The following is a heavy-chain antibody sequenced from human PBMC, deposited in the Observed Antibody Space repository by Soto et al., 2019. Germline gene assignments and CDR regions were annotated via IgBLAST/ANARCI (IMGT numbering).Heavy chain of an antibody. V-gene: IGHV3-23*01. J-gene: IGHJ4*02. Sequence: EVQLLESGGGLVQPGGSLRLSCAASGFTFSSSSMSWVRQAPGKGLEWVSTISGSTGRTFYGDSVQGRFTISRDNSKNTLYLQMNCLRAEDTAIYYCAKRQVLATIRHFDFWGQGTLVTVSS. D-gene: IGHD5-12*01. CDR3: AKRQVLATIRHFDF. CDR2: ISGSTGRT. CDR1: GFTFSSSS.